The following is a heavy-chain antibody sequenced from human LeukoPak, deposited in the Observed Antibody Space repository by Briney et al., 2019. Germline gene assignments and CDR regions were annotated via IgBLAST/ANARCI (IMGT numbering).Heavy chain of an antibody. D-gene: IGHD3-22*01. V-gene: IGHV1-18*01. J-gene: IGHJ4*02. CDR3: ARDPGYYYDSSGPFDY. Sequence: ASVRVSYKPSGYIFTRYGISWVRQAAGQGREWMGWISAYNGNTNYAQKLQGRVTMTTDTSTSTAYMELRSLRSDDTAVYYCARDPGYYYDSSGPFDYWGQGTLVTVSS. CDR2: ISAYNGNT. CDR1: GYIFTRYG.